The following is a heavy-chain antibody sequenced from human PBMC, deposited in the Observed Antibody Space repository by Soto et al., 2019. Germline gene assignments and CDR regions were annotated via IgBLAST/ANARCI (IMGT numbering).Heavy chain of an antibody. V-gene: IGHV4-34*01. CDR2: MSHSGGT. Sequence: QVQLQQWGAGLLKPSETLSLTCAVFGGSVNSGNYYWSWIRQPPGKGLEWIGEMSHSGGTHFNPSLKIRVTISVETSKNQFSLKMSSVTAADTALYYCARVERGTATTVVDAFDIWGPGTMVTVSS. CDR3: ARVERGTATTVVDAFDI. J-gene: IGHJ3*02. CDR1: GGSVNSGNYY. D-gene: IGHD1-1*01.